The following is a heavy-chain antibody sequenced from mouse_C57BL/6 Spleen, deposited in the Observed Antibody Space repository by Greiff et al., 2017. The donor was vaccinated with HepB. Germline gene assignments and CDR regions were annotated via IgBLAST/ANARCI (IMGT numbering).Heavy chain of an antibody. V-gene: IGHV1-7*01. CDR3: ARDYGYDVERKGNYFDY. J-gene: IGHJ2*01. CDR1: GYTFTSYW. D-gene: IGHD2-2*01. Sequence: QVHVKQSGAELAKPGASVKLSCKASGYTFTSYWMHWVKQRPGQGLEWIGYINPSSGYTKYNQKFKDKATLTADKSSSTAYMQLSSLTYEDSAVYYCARDYGYDVERKGNYFDYWGQGTTLTVSS. CDR2: INPSSGYT.